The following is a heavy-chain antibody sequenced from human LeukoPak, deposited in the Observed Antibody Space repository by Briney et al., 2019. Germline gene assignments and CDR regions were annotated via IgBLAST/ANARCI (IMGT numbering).Heavy chain of an antibody. D-gene: IGHD3-22*01. Sequence: PGGSLRLSCAASGFTFNSYWMSWVRQAPGKGLEWVANIQQDGSEKYYVDSVKGRFTISRDNAKNSLYLQMNSLRAEDTAVYYCARDFYDSSGYYYARSFDYWGQGTLVTVSS. CDR3: ARDFYDSSGYYYARSFDY. CDR2: IQQDGSEK. V-gene: IGHV3-7*01. J-gene: IGHJ4*02. CDR1: GFTFNSYW.